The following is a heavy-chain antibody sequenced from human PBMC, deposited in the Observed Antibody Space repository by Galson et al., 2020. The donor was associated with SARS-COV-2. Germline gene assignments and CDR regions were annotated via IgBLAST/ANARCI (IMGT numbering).Heavy chain of an antibody. CDR1: GFNFKTYA. J-gene: IGHJ1*01. V-gene: IGHV3-30*02. Sequence: GESLKISCAASGFNFKTYAMHWVRQAPGKGLECVAPIWYDGSKIYYADSLKGRFTISRDNSKNTLYLQMSSLRADDTAVYYCAKAFAGYFCGGNCFPSEYFHLWGRGTLVTVS. CDR3: AKAFAGYFCGGNCFPSEYFHL. CDR2: IWYDGSKI. D-gene: IGHD2-15*01.